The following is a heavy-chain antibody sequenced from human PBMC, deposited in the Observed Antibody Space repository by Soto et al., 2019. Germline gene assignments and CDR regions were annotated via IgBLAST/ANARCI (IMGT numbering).Heavy chain of an antibody. CDR3: ARDLLGSYGDYVFDY. J-gene: IGHJ4*02. V-gene: IGHV1-18*01. CDR1: GYTFTSYG. D-gene: IGHD4-17*01. Sequence: ASVKVSCKASGYTFTSYGISWVRQAPGQGLEWMGWISAYNGNTNYAQKLQGRVTMTTDTSTSTAYMELSSLRSDDTAVYYCARDLLGSYGDYVFDYWGQGTLVTVSS. CDR2: ISAYNGNT.